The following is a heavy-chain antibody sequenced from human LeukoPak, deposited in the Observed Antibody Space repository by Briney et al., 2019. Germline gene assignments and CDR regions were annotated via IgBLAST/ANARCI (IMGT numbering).Heavy chain of an antibody. J-gene: IGHJ6*03. CDR1: GFTFSGYW. D-gene: IGHD2-21*01. CDR3: ARDGCGGDCYSPYYYYYYMDV. CDR2: ISYDGSNK. Sequence: GGSLRLSCAASGFTFSGYWIHWVRQAPGKGLEWVAVISYDGSNKYYADSVKGRFTISRDNSKNTLYLQMNSLRAEDTAVYYCARDGCGGDCYSPYYYYYYMDVWGKGTTVTVSS. V-gene: IGHV3-30-3*01.